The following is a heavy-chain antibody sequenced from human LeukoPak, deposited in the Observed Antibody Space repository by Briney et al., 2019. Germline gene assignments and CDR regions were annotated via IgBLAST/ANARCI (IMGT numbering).Heavy chain of an antibody. CDR1: GFTFSSYA. J-gene: IGHJ4*02. Sequence: GGSLRLSCAASGFTFSSYAMSWVRQAPGKGLEWVSAISGSGGSTYYADSVKGRFTISRDNSKNTLYLQMNSLRAEDTAVYYCAKGGIDHYDILTGYSDYWGQGTLDTVSS. D-gene: IGHD3-9*01. CDR3: AKGGIDHYDILTGYSDY. CDR2: ISGSGGST. V-gene: IGHV3-23*01.